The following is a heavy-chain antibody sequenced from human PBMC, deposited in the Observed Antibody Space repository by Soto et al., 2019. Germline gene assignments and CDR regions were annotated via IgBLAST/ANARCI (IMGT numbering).Heavy chain of an antibody. D-gene: IGHD3-9*01. V-gene: IGHV4-34*01. J-gene: IGHJ2*01. CDR2: INDRGSI. CDR3: ARESHDILTGPPWVWYFDL. Sequence: QVQLQQWGTGPLRPLETLSLTCGVSGGSFSGYYWAWIRQSPGKGLELIGEINDRGSINYNPSLKSLVSISVDTSKNHYALNLRSVTAADTAVYYCARESHDILTGPPWVWYFDLWGRGTLVTVSS. CDR1: GGSFSGYY.